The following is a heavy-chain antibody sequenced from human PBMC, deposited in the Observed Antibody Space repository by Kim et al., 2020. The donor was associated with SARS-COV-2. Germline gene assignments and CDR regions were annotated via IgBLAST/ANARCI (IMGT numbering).Heavy chain of an antibody. CDR3: ARRRYDYWSASADEFDY. CDR2: LYFGGST. V-gene: IGHV4-39*01. J-gene: IGHJ4*02. Sequence: SETLSLTCNVSGASVITSQYYWAWSRQPPGKGLEWIATLYFGGSTFYNSALKSRVTISVDASKSQFSLTLSSVTVADAAVYYCARRRYDYWSASADEFDYWGKGTLVTVS. D-gene: IGHD5-12*01. CDR1: GASVITSQYY.